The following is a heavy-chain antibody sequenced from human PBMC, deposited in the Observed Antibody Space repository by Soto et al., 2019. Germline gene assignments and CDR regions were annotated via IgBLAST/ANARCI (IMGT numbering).Heavy chain of an antibody. CDR1: GYTFITYG. D-gene: IGHD1-1*01. J-gene: IGHJ4*02. V-gene: IGHV1-18*01. Sequence: QVQLVQSGAEVKKPGASVKVSCKASGYTFITYGINWVRQAPGQGLEWMAWISAYNGNTYYAQNFQGRVTITTDTSTSTAYMELRSLRSDDTAIYYCARGTYKDFWGLGTLVTASS. CDR3: ARGTYKDF. CDR2: ISAYNGNT.